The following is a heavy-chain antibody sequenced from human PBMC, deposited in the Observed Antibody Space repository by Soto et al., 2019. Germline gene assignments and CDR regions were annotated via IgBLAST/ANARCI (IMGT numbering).Heavy chain of an antibody. V-gene: IGHV3-33*01. J-gene: IGHJ6*02. Sequence: AGSLRLSCAASGFTFSSYGMHWVRQAPGKGLEWVAVIWYDGSNKYYADSVKGRFTISRDNSKNTLYLQMNSLKTEDTAVYYCTTETTMITFGGVIAYVGIDRTNYGMDVWGQGTTVTVSS. D-gene: IGHD3-16*02. CDR2: IWYDGSNK. CDR3: TTETTMITFGGVIAYVGIDRTNYGMDV. CDR1: GFTFSSYG.